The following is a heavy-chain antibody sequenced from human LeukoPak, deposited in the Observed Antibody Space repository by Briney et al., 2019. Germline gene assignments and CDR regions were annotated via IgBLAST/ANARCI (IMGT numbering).Heavy chain of an antibody. CDR3: AKCSETGTTRWFDP. CDR1: GYTFTNYC. J-gene: IGHJ5*02. V-gene: IGHV1-46*01. D-gene: IGHD1-7*01. CDR2: INPSGTT. Sequence: ASVKVSCKASGYTFTNYCMHWVRQAPGQGLEWMGLINPSGTTTYAQNFQGRVTMTRDTSTSTVYMELSSLRSDDTAVYYCAKCSETGTTRWFDPWGQGPLVTVSS.